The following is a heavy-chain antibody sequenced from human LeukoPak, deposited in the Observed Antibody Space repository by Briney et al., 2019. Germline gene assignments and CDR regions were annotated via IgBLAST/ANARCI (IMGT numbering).Heavy chain of an antibody. CDR1: GFTFSNYA. Sequence: AGSLRLSCATSGFTFSNYAVSWVRQAPGKGLEWVSSISGSGGTTYYADSVKGGFTISRDNSKNALYLQMNSLRAEDTAVYYCAKDPYRASSGLVDYWGQGTLVTVSS. V-gene: IGHV3-23*01. CDR3: AKDPYRASSGLVDY. D-gene: IGHD5-12*01. J-gene: IGHJ4*02. CDR2: ISGSGGTT.